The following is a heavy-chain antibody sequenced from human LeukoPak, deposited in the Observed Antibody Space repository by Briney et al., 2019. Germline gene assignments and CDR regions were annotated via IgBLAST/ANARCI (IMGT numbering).Heavy chain of an antibody. J-gene: IGHJ6*03. D-gene: IGHD2-15*01. CDR2: IIPIFGTA. CDR3: GYCSGGSCYPNYYYYYMDV. CDR1: GGTFSSYA. V-gene: IGHV1-69*06. Sequence: GSSVKVSCKASGGTFSSYAISWVRQAPGQGLEWMGGIIPIFGTANYAQKFQGRVTITADKSTSTAYMELSSLRSEDTAVYYCGYCSGGSCYPNYYYYYMDVWGKGTTVTVSS.